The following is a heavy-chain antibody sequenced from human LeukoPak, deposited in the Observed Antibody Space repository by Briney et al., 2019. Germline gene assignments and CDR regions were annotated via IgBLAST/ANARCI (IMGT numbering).Heavy chain of an antibody. V-gene: IGHV3-74*01. CDR3: ARKTGVTGEAFDY. D-gene: IGHD7-27*01. J-gene: IGHJ4*02. CDR1: GNYW. Sequence: PGGSLRLSCAASGNYWMHWVRQVPGKGLVWVSHINSDGSWTSYADSVKGRFTISKDNAKNSVYLQMNSLRTEDTAVYYCARKTGVTGEAFDYWGQGTLVTVSS. CDR2: INSDGSWT.